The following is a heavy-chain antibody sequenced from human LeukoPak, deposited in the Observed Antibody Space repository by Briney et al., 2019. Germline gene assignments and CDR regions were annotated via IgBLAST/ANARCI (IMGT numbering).Heavy chain of an antibody. CDR1: GFIFSSYW. CDR3: ARASRDRGIAVAGPTRA. J-gene: IGHJ5*02. D-gene: IGHD6-19*01. CDR2: INTDGSST. V-gene: IGHV3-74*01. Sequence: GGSLRLSCAASGFIFSSYWMHWVRHAPGKGLAWVSRINTDGSSTSYADSVKGQFTISRDNAKNTLYLQMNSLRAEDTAVYYCARASRDRGIAVAGPTRAWGQGTLVTVSS.